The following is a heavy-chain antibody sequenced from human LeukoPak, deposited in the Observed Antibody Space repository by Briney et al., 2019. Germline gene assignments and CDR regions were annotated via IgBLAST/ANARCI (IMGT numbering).Heavy chain of an antibody. J-gene: IGHJ4*02. CDR1: GGSINSSGYY. D-gene: IGHD3-9*01. CDR2: HYYSGST. Sequence: LETLSLTCTVSGGSINSSGYYWGWIRQPPGKGLEWIGSHYYSGSTYYNPSLKSRVIISVDTSKNQFSLKLNSVTAADTAVYYCARHRAGYHVDSWGQGTLVTVSS. V-gene: IGHV4-39*01. CDR3: ARHRAGYHVDS.